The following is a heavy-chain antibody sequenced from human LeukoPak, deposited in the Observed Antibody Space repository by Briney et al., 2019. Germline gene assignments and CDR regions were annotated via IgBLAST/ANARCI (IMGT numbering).Heavy chain of an antibody. V-gene: IGHV3-21*01. D-gene: IGHD6-19*01. CDR1: GFTFSSYS. CDR2: ISSSSSYI. CDR3: ARVSLSSGCLSN. Sequence: GGSLRLSCAASGFTFSSYSMNWVRQAPGKGLEWVSSISSSSSYIYYADSVKGRFTISRDNAKNSLYLQMDSLRAEDTAVYYCARVSLSSGCLSNWGQGTLVTVSS. J-gene: IGHJ4*02.